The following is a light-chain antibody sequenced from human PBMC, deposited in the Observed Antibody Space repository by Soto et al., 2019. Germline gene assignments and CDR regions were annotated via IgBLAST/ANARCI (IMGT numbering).Light chain of an antibody. Sequence: VMTQSPATLSVSPGERATLSCRASQSVTSNYLAWYQQKPGQAPRLLIYGISSRATGVPDRFSGSGSGTDFTLTISRLEPEDFAVYYCQQYTDWPLTFGQGTKVDIK. J-gene: IGKJ1*01. CDR3: QQYTDWPLT. V-gene: IGKV3-20*01. CDR2: GIS. CDR1: QSVTSNY.